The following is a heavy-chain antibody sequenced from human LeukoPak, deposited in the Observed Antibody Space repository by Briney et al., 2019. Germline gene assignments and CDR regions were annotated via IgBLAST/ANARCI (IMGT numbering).Heavy chain of an antibody. CDR2: IFAGVGT. V-gene: IGHV3-53*01. Sequence: GGSLRLSCAASGFTASNNYMTWVRQAPGKGLEWVSIIFAGVGTYYADSVRGRFTISRDNSKNTLYLQMNSLEAEDAAVYYCARGDRGTGQHFDYWGQGTLVTVS. J-gene: IGHJ4*02. D-gene: IGHD1-1*01. CDR1: GFTASNNY. CDR3: ARGDRGTGQHFDY.